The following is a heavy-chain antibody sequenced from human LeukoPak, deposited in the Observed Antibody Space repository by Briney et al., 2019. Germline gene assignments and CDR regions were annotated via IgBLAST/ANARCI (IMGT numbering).Heavy chain of an antibody. Sequence: GGSLRLSCAASGFTFSSYSMNWVRQAPGRGLEWVSSISSSSGFIYYADSVKGRFSISRDNAKNSLYLQMNSLRADDTAVYYCAKDLVYTTYGYYFDYWGQGTLVTVSS. D-gene: IGHD4-11*01. J-gene: IGHJ4*02. CDR3: AKDLVYTTYGYYFDY. CDR1: GFTFSSYS. V-gene: IGHV3-21*04. CDR2: ISSSSGFI.